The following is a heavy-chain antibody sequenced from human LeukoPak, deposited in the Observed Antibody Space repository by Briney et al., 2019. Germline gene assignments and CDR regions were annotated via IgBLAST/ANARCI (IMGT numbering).Heavy chain of an antibody. J-gene: IGHJ2*01. CDR1: GFTFSSYS. V-gene: IGHV3-48*04. CDR2: ISSSTSTI. Sequence: PGGSLRLSCAASGFTFSSYSMNWVRQAPAKGLEWVSYISSSTSTIYYADSVKGRFTISRDNAKNSLYLQMNSLRAEDTAVYYCARGSRGNYVRYFDLWGRGTLVTVSS. D-gene: IGHD1-7*01. CDR3: ARGSRGNYVRYFDL.